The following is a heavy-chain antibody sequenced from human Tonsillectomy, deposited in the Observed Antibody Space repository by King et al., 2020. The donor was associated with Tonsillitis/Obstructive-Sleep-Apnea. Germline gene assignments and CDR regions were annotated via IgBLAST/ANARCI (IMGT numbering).Heavy chain of an antibody. J-gene: IGHJ4*02. CDR2: ISYDGSNK. D-gene: IGHD2-2*02. CDR1: GFTFSYYA. Sequence: QVQLVESGGGVVQPGRSLRLSCAASGFTFSYYAMHWVRQAPGKGLEWVAVISYDGSNKYYADSVKGRFTISRDNSKNTLYLQMNSLRTEDTAVYYCARDLPIVVLPAAIKGGFDYWGQGTLVTVSS. CDR3: ARDLPIVVLPAAIKGGFDY. V-gene: IGHV3-30*04.